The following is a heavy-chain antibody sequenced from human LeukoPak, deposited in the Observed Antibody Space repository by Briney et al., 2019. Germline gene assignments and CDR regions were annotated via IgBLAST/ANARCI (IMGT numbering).Heavy chain of an antibody. V-gene: IGHV3-30*02. D-gene: IGHD5-18*01. Sequence: GGSLRLSCAASGFTFSNYGMHWVRQAPGKGLEWVAYIRNDGSNNYYEDSVKGRFTISRDNSKNMLYLQMNSLRAEDTAMYFCAKDPGYRDFWGQGTLVTVSS. CDR1: GFTFSNYG. CDR3: AKDPGYRDF. J-gene: IGHJ4*02. CDR2: IRNDGSNN.